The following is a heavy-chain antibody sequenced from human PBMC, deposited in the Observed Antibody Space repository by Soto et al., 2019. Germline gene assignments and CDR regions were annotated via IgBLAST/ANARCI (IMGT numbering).Heavy chain of an antibody. D-gene: IGHD1-26*01. Sequence: EVQLLESGGGLVQPGGSLRLSCAASGFTFSSYAMSWVRQAPGKGLEWVSAISGSGGSTYYADSVKGRFTISRDNSKNSLYLQKNWLRAEETAVYYWAAMSREYCYYGRHVWGQWTTVTVSS. CDR2: ISGSGGST. CDR3: AAMSREYCYYGRHV. V-gene: IGHV3-23*01. J-gene: IGHJ6*02. CDR1: GFTFSSYA.